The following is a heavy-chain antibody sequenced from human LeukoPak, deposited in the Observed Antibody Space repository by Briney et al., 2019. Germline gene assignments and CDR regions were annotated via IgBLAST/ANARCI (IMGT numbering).Heavy chain of an antibody. J-gene: IGHJ4*02. Sequence: GGSLRLSCAASGFTFSGYYMSWIRQAPGKGLEWVSYISSSGSTMYYGDSVKGRFTISRDNAKNSLFLQMNNLRAEDTAVYFCAKRGVVIRVILVGFYKEAYYFDSWGQGALVTVSS. CDR2: ISSSGSTM. CDR1: GFTFSGYY. V-gene: IGHV3-11*01. D-gene: IGHD3-22*01. CDR3: AKRGVVIRVILVGFYKEAYYFDS.